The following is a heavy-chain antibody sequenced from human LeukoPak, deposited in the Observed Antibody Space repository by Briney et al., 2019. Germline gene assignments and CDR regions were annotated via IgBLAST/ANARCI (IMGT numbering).Heavy chain of an antibody. CDR3: ITDGWTQVWFFDY. J-gene: IGHJ4*02. V-gene: IGHV3-15*01. Sequence: PGGSLRLSCAVSGLSFTKAWMSWVRQTPGKGLEWVGRIKSKTDGGTTEYAAPVNARFTILREDSKNTVYLQMNSLRTEDTAVYYCITDGWTQVWFFDYWGQGTLVTVSS. CDR2: IKSKTDGGTT. D-gene: IGHD5-18*01. CDR1: GLSFTKAW.